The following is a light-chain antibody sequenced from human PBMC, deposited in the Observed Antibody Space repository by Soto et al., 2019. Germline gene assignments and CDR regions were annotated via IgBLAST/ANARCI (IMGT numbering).Light chain of an antibody. CDR1: QSVSSN. CDR3: QQYKNWPPFT. V-gene: IGKV3-15*01. Sequence: ETLLTQSPATLSVSPGERATLSCRASQSVSSNLAWYQQKPGQAPRLPIYGASTRATGIPARFSGSGSGTEFTLTISSLQSEDFAVYYCQQYKNWPPFTFGPGTKVDFK. J-gene: IGKJ3*01. CDR2: GAS.